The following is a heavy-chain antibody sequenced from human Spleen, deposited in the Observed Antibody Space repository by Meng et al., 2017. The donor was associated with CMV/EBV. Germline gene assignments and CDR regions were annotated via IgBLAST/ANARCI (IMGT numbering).Heavy chain of an antibody. D-gene: IGHD6-13*01. Sequence: ASVKVSCNTSGYTFTSHHKHWVRQAPGQGLEWMGIINPIGGSASYAQKFQGRFTMARDTSTNTVYMELSSLRSEDTAVYYCARTYSSSWYYFDYWGQGTLVTVS. J-gene: IGHJ4*02. V-gene: IGHV1-46*01. CDR1: GYTFTSHH. CDR2: INPIGGSA. CDR3: ARTYSSSWYYFDY.